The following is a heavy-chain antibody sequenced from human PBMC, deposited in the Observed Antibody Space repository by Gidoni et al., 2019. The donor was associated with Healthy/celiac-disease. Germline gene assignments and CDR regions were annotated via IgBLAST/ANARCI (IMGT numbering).Heavy chain of an antibody. CDR1: GGTFSSYA. CDR2: IIPIFGAA. CDR3: ARDNGYGSGSYYMVYYYGMDV. V-gene: IGHV1-69*01. Sequence: QVQLVQSGAEVKKPGSSVKVSCQASGGTFSSYAISWVRQAPGQGLEWMGGIIPIFGAANSAQKFQGRVTITADESTSTAYMELSSLRSEDTAVYYCARDNGYGSGSYYMVYYYGMDVWGQGTTVTVSS. J-gene: IGHJ6*02. D-gene: IGHD3-10*01.